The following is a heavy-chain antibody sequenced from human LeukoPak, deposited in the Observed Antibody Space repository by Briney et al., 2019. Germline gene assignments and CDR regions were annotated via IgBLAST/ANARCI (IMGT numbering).Heavy chain of an antibody. J-gene: IGHJ6*02. CDR1: GGSISSSSYY. CDR2: IYYSGST. V-gene: IGHV4-39*02. CDR3: ARSLPDQLEGMVV. D-gene: IGHD2-2*01. Sequence: SETLSLTCTVSGGSISSSSYYWGWIRQPPGKGLEWIGSIYYSGSTYYNPSLKSRVTISVDTSKNHFSLKLSSVTAADTAVYYCARSLPDQLEGMVVWGQGTTVTVSS.